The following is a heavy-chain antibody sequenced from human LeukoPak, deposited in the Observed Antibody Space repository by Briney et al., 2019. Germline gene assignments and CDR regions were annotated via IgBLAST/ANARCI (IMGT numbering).Heavy chain of an antibody. J-gene: IGHJ6*02. Sequence: GGSLRLSRAASGFIFSSYAMSWVRQAPGKGLEWVTGISGSGGTTFYADSVKGRFTISRDSSRNTLYLQLNSLRAEDTAVYYCAKDRGYDYSYGMDVWGQGTTVTVSS. V-gene: IGHV3-23*01. CDR1: GFIFSSYA. CDR3: AKDRGYDYSYGMDV. D-gene: IGHD5-12*01. CDR2: ISGSGGTT.